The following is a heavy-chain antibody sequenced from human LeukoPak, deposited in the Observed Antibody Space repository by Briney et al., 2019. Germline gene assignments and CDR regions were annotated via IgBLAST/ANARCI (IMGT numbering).Heavy chain of an antibody. Sequence: SGGSLRLSCAASGFAFSSYWMSWVRQAPGKGLEWVANIKQDGREKYYVDSVKGRFTISRDNAKNSLYLQMNSLRAEDTAIYYCTRVGYIDEGIDYWGQGTLVTVSS. CDR3: TRVGYIDEGIDY. D-gene: IGHD5-24*01. CDR2: IKQDGREK. CDR1: GFAFSSYW. V-gene: IGHV3-7*04. J-gene: IGHJ4*02.